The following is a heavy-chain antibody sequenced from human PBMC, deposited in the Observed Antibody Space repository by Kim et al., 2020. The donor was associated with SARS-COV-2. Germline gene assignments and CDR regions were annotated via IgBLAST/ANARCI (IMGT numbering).Heavy chain of an antibody. CDR1: GGSISSSSYY. V-gene: IGHV4-39*01. CDR3: ARRASSSWYSV. Sequence: SETLSLTCTVSGGSISSSSYYWGWIRQPPGKGLEWIGSIYYSRSTYYNPSLKSRVTISVDTSKNQFSLKLSSVTAADTAVYYCARRASSSWYSVWGQGTLVTVSS. CDR2: IYYSRST. J-gene: IGHJ4*02. D-gene: IGHD6-13*01.